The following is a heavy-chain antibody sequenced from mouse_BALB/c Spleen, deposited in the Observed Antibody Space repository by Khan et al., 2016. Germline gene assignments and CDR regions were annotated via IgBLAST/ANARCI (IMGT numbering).Heavy chain of an antibody. CDR1: GYSITSGYR. CDR3: ASPHYDGRDY. Sequence: EVQLVESGPDLVKPSQSLSLTCTVTGYSITSGYRWHWIRQFPGNKLEWMGYISYSGNTSYNPSLKSRISITRDTSKNQFFLQLNSVTTEDTATYYCASPHYDGRDYWGQGTTLTVSS. V-gene: IGHV3-1*02. D-gene: IGHD1-2*01. CDR2: ISYSGNT. J-gene: IGHJ2*01.